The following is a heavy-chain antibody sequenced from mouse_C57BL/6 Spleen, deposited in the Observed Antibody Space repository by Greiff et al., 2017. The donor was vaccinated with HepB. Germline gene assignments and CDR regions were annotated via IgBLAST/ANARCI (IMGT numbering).Heavy chain of an antibody. CDR3: AREEIMVTTVVATSDFDY. V-gene: IGHV1-7*01. CDR1: GYTFTSYW. CDR2: INPSSGYT. D-gene: IGHD1-1*01. Sequence: QVQLQQSGAELAKPGASVKLSCKASGYTFTSYWMHWVKQRPGQGLEWIGYINPSSGYTKYNQKFKDKATLTADKSSSTAYMQLSSLTYEDSAVYYCAREEIMVTTVVATSDFDYWGQGTTLTVSS. J-gene: IGHJ2*01.